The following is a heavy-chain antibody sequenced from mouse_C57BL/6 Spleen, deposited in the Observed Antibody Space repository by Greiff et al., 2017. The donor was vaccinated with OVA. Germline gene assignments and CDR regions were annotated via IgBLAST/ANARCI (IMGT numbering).Heavy chain of an antibody. CDR3: TTGNSFAY. CDR1: GFNIKDDY. CDR2: IDPENGDT. Sequence: VQLQQSGAELVRPGASVKLSCTASGFNIKDDYMHWVKPRPEQGLEWIGWIDPENGDTEYASKFQGKATITADTSSNTAYLQLSSLTSEDTAVYYWTTGNSFAYWGQGTLVTVSA. J-gene: IGHJ3*01. V-gene: IGHV14-4*01.